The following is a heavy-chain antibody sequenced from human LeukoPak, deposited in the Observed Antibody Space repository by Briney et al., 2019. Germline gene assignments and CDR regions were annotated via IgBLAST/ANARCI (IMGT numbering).Heavy chain of an antibody. CDR1: GFTSSSYV. CDR3: AKDRDGLGVAGVGY. CDR2: IGGSGGSA. V-gene: IGHV3-23*01. D-gene: IGHD1-26*01. Sequence: GGSLRLSCAASGFTSSSYVMSWVRQAPGKGLEWVSTIGGSGGSAYYAESVKGRFTISRDNSKNTLYLQMSSLRAEDTAVYYCAKDRDGLGVAGVGYWGQGTLVTVSS. J-gene: IGHJ4*02.